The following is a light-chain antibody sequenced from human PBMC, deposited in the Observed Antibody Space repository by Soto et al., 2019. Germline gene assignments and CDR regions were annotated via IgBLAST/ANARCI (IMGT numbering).Light chain of an antibody. CDR3: QQYNSYSRT. J-gene: IGKJ1*01. CDR1: QSISSW. CDR2: DAS. V-gene: IGKV1-5*01. Sequence: DIRMTQSASTLSASLGDRVTITCRASQSISSWLAWYQQKQGKAPNLLIYDASSLQGGVPSRFSGSGSGTEFNLTISSLQPDDFGTYYCQQYNSYSRTFGQGTKVDIK.